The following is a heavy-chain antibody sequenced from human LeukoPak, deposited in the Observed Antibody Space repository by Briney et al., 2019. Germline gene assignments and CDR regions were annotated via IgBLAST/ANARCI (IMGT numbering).Heavy chain of an antibody. J-gene: IGHJ3*01. V-gene: IGHV1-2*02. CDR3: AREKNYYGSGSYWYAFDV. CDR2: INPNSGGT. D-gene: IGHD3-10*01. CDR1: GYTFTSYG. Sequence: ASVKVSCKASGYTFTSYGISWVRQAPGQGLEWMGWINPNSGGTNYAQKFQGRVTMTRDTSISTAYMELSRLRSDDTAVYYCAREKNYYGSGSYWYAFDVWGQGTMVTVSS.